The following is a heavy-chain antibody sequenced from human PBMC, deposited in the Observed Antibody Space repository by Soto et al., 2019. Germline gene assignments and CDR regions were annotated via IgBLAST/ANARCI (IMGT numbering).Heavy chain of an antibody. V-gene: IGHV4-59*01. D-gene: IGHD3-22*01. CDR2: IYYSGST. CDR1: GGSISSYY. Sequence: SETLSLTCTVSGGSISSYYWSWIRQPPGKGLEWIGYIYYSGSTNYNPSLKSRVTISVDTSKNQFSLKLSSVTAADTAVYYCARDSGPNSYDSSGRKAFDIWGQGTMVTVSS. J-gene: IGHJ3*02. CDR3: ARDSGPNSYDSSGRKAFDI.